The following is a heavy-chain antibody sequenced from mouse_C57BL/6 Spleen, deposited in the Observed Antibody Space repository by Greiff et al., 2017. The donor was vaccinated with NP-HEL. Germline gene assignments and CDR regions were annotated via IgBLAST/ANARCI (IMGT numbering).Heavy chain of an antibody. CDR2: ISYDGSN. V-gene: IGHV3-6*01. Sequence: EVHLVESGPGLVKPSQSLSLTCSVTGYSITSGYYWNWIRQFPGNKLEWMGYISYDGSNNYNPSLKNRISITRDTSKNQFFLKLNSVTTEDTATYYCGLLRSLYFDDWGQGTTLTVSS. J-gene: IGHJ2*01. CDR1: GYSITSGYY. D-gene: IGHD1-1*01. CDR3: GLLRSLYFDD.